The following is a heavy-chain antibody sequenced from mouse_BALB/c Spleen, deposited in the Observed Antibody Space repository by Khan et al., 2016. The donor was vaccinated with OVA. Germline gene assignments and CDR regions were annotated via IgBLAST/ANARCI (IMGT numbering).Heavy chain of an antibody. CDR3: KKHGYVAWFTY. J-gene: IGHJ3*01. CDR1: GYSFTSYY. D-gene: IGHD2-2*01. CDR2: IDPFSGGS. Sequence: VQLKQSGPELMKPGASVKISCKASGYSFTSYYIHWVMQRHGESLEWIGYIDPFSGGSTYNQKFKGKATLTVDKSSTPAYIHLSNLTSEDSAVYYCKKHGYVAWFTYWGQGTLVTVSA. V-gene: IGHV1-31*01.